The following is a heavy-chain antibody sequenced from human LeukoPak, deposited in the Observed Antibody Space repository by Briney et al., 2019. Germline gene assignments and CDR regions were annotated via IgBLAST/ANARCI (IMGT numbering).Heavy chain of an antibody. CDR2: INHSGST. Sequence: SETLSLTCAVYGGSFSGYYWSWIRQPPGKGLEWIGEINHSGSTNYNPSLKSRVTISVDTSKNQFSLKLSSVTAADTAVYYCARGPRDYVWGSYRYSLDYWGQETLVTVSS. D-gene: IGHD3-16*02. CDR3: ARGPRDYVWGSYRYSLDY. J-gene: IGHJ4*02. CDR1: GGSFSGYY. V-gene: IGHV4-34*01.